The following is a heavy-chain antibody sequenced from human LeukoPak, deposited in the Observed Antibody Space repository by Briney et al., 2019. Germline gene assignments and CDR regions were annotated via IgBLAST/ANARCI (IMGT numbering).Heavy chain of an antibody. CDR2: INPNSGGT. J-gene: IGHJ5*02. D-gene: IGHD6-13*01. Sequence: ASVKVSCKASGYTFTGYYMHWVRQAPGQGLEWMRWINPNSGGTNYAQKFQGRVTMTRDTSISTAYMELSSLRSEDTAVYYCARNIAAAGTNWFDPWGQGTLVTVSS. V-gene: IGHV1-2*02. CDR3: ARNIAAAGTNWFDP. CDR1: GYTFTGYY.